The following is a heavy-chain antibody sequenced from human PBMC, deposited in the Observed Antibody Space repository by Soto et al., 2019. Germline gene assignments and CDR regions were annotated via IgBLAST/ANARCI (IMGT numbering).Heavy chain of an antibody. CDR1: GFTFSSYG. J-gene: IGHJ6*02. CDR3: AKDQDWYTSAGYYYGMDV. V-gene: IGHV3-30*18. CDR2: ISYDGSNK. D-gene: IGHD3-9*01. Sequence: QVQLVESGGGVVQPGRSLRLSCAASGFTFSSYGMHWVRQAPGKGLEWVAVISYDGSNKYYADSVKGRFTISRDNSKNTLYLQMNSLRAEDTAVYYCAKDQDWYTSAGYYYGMDVWGQGTTVTVSS.